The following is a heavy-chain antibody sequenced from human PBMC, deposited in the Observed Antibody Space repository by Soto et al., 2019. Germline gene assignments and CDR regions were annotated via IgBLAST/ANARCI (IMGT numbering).Heavy chain of an antibody. J-gene: IGHJ4*02. Sequence: GGSLRLSCAASGFTVSSNYMSWVRQAPGKGLEWVSVIYSGGSTYYADSVKGRFTISRDNSKNTLYLQMNSLRAEDTAVYYCARDLRKYIWGSYRPSGFDYWGQGTLVTVSS. D-gene: IGHD3-16*02. CDR2: IYSGGST. V-gene: IGHV3-66*01. CDR3: ARDLRKYIWGSYRPSGFDY. CDR1: GFTVSSNY.